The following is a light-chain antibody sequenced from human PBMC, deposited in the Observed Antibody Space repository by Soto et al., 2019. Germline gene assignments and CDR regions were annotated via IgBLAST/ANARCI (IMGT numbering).Light chain of an antibody. Sequence: QSALTQPASVSGSPGQSITISCTGTSSDVGGYNYVSWYQQHPGKAPKLMIYEVSNRPSGISNRFSGSKSGNVASLTISGLQAEDEAEYYCSSSTTSSTLVFGGGTKLTVL. J-gene: IGLJ3*02. CDR3: SSSTTSSTLV. CDR2: EVS. V-gene: IGLV2-14*01. CDR1: SSDVGGYNY.